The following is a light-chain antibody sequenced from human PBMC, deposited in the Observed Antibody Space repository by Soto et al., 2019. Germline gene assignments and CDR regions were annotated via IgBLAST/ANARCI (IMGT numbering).Light chain of an antibody. Sequence: EVVLTQSPGTVSLSPRERATLSCRADRSVSDTLLTWFQQKPGQAPRLLIFGTSNRAPGIPDRFSGSGSGTDFTLTISRLEPDDFAVYYCQHYGDSSWTFGQGTKVDIK. CDR3: QHYGDSSWT. CDR2: GTS. CDR1: RSVSDTL. J-gene: IGKJ1*01. V-gene: IGKV3-20*01.